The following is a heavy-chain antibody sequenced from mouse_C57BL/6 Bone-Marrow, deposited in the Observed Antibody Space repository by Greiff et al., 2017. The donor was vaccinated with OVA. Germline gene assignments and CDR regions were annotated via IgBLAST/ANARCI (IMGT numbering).Heavy chain of an antibody. D-gene: IGHD3-1*01. CDR2: INSDGGST. V-gene: IGHV5-2*01. Sequence: EVQRVESGGGLVQPGESLKLSCESNEYEFPSHDMSWVRKTPEKRLELVAAINSDGGSTYYPDTMERRFIISRDNTKKTLYLQMSSLRSEDTALYYCARPPQLGLRSYAMDYWGQGTSVTVSS. J-gene: IGHJ4*01. CDR3: ARPPQLGLRSYAMDY. CDR1: EYEFPSHD.